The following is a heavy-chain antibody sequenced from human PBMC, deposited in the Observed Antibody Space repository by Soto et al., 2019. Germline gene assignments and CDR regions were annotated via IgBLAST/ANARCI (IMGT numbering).Heavy chain of an antibody. CDR3: ARGCLYSGYDYYYYGMDV. Sequence: ASVKVSCKASGYTFTSYGISWVRQAPGQGLEWMGWISAYNGNTNYAQKLQGRVTMTTDTSTSTAYMELRSLRSDDTAVYDCARGCLYSGYDYYYYGMDVWGQGTTCTVSS. D-gene: IGHD5-12*01. CDR2: ISAYNGNT. V-gene: IGHV1-18*01. CDR1: GYTFTSYG. J-gene: IGHJ6*02.